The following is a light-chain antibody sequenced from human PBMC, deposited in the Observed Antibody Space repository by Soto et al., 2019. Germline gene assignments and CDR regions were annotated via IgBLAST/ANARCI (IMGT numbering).Light chain of an antibody. CDR3: QQRSNWPPT. CDR2: DAS. J-gene: IGKJ1*01. V-gene: IGKV3-11*01. Sequence: EIVLTQSPATLSLSPGERATLSCRASQSVSSYLAWYQQKPGQAPRLLIYDASNRATGIPVRFSSSGSGTDFTLTISSLEPEDFAVYYCQQRSNWPPTFGQGTKVEIK. CDR1: QSVSSY.